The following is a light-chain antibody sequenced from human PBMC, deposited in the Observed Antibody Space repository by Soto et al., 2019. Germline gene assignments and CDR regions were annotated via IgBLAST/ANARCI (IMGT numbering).Light chain of an antibody. CDR2: KAS. Sequence: IQMTQSPSTLSASVGDRVTITCRASQSISTWLAWYQQKPGKAPYLLIYKASSLEGGVPSRFSGSGSGTEFNVTISSLQPDDFATYYCQQYNAYPLTFGGGTKVDIK. CDR3: QQYNAYPLT. CDR1: QSISTW. J-gene: IGKJ4*01. V-gene: IGKV1-5*03.